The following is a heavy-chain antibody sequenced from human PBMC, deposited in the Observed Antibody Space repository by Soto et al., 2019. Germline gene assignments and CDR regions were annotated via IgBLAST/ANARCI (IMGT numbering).Heavy chain of an antibody. CDR2: IYYSGST. CDR1: GGSIRSGGYY. CDR3: ASHNDYGDYFFDY. J-gene: IGHJ4*02. V-gene: IGHV4-31*03. Sequence: PSETLSLTCTVSGGSIRSGGYYWSWIRQHPGKGLEWIGYIYYSGSTYYNPSLKSRVTISVDTSKNQFSLKLSSVTAADTAVYYCASHNDYGDYFFDYWGQGTLVTVSS. D-gene: IGHD4-17*01.